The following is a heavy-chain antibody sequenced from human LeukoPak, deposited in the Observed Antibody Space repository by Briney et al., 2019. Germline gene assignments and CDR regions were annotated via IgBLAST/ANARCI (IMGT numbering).Heavy chain of an antibody. CDR1: GDTFNLFA. Sequence: SVKVSCKASGDTFNLFAFNWVRQAPGKGLEWMGRIIPILDLANYAQKFQGRVSITADKSTSTAYMELSSLRFDDTAVYYCARGGGYDYDDPEGDWGQGTLVSVSS. D-gene: IGHD3-22*01. V-gene: IGHV1-69*04. CDR3: ARGGGYDYDDPEGD. CDR2: IIPILDLA. J-gene: IGHJ4*02.